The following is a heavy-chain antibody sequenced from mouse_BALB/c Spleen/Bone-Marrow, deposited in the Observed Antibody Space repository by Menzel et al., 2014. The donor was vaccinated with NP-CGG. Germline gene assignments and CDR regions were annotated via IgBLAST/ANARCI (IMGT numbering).Heavy chain of an antibody. J-gene: IGHJ2*01. Sequence: EVQLVESGGGLVQPGGSRKLSCAASGFTFSSFAMHWVRQAPEKGLEWVAYISSGSSTIYYADTVMGRFTISRDNPKNALIQQMTMLRSEATAMYYYARSGSSSGYFDYWGQGTTLTVSS. D-gene: IGHD1-1*01. CDR2: ISSGSSTI. CDR3: ARSGSSSGYFDY. CDR1: GFTFSSFA. V-gene: IGHV5-17*02.